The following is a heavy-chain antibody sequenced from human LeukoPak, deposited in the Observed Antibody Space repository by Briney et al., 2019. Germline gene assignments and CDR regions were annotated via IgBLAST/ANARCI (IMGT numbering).Heavy chain of an antibody. CDR3: AREGQYGDPLGGMDV. CDR1: GGSISSYY. D-gene: IGHD4-17*01. CDR2: IYYSGST. Sequence: PSETLSLTCTVSGGSISSYYWSWIRQSPGKGLEWIGYIYYSGSTNYNPSLKSRVTISVDTSKNQFSLKLSSVTAADTAVYYCAREGQYGDPLGGMDVWGQGTTVTVSS. J-gene: IGHJ6*02. V-gene: IGHV4-59*01.